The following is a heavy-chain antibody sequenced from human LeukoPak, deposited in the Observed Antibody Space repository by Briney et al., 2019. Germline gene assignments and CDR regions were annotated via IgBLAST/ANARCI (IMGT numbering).Heavy chain of an antibody. J-gene: IGHJ3*02. CDR3: ARSLRDGYNDDAFDI. CDR1: GFSLSTSGVG. D-gene: IGHD5-24*01. Sequence: SGPTLVNPTQTLTLTCTFSGFSLSTSGVGVGWVRQPPGKALEWLALIYWDDDKRYSPSLKGRLTCTKATSKNQVLLTMTTTDHVHTAPYYCARSLRDGYNDDAFDIWGQATMVTVSS. CDR2: IYWDDDK. V-gene: IGHV2-5*02.